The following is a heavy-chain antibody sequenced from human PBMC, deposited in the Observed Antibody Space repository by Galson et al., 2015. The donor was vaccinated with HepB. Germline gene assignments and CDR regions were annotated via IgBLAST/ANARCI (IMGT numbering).Heavy chain of an antibody. V-gene: IGHV1-2*02. Sequence: SVMVSCKASGYTFTGYYMHWVRQAPGQGLEWMGWINPNSGGTNYAQKFQGRVTMTRDTSISTAYMELSRLRSDDTAVYYCARGDSSSWLDYYYYYGMDVWGQGTTVTVSS. CDR2: INPNSGGT. J-gene: IGHJ6*02. CDR3: ARGDSSSWLDYYYYYGMDV. CDR1: GYTFTGYY. D-gene: IGHD6-13*01.